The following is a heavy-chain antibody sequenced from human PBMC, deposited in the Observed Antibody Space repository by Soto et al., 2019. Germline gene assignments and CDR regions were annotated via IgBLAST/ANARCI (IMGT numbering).Heavy chain of an antibody. CDR2: ISPGSRYP. D-gene: IGHD2-15*01. CDR3: VRGGGGGLFDP. V-gene: IGHV3-11*06. CDR1: GFTFGDSY. J-gene: IGHJ5*02. Sequence: GGSLRLSCAGSGFTFGDSYRSWIRQAPGKGLEWLSYISPGSRYPAYADSVKGRFTISRDNAKRSLYLQMMSLTAEDTAIYYCVRGGGGGLFDPWGQGTMVTVSS.